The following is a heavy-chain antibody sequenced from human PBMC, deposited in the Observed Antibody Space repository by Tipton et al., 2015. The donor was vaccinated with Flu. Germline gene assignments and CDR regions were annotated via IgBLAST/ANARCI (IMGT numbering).Heavy chain of an antibody. CDR3: ARGRGYDFWSGYYRNYYYGMDV. CDR2: INHSGST. CDR1: GGSFSGYY. J-gene: IGHJ6*02. V-gene: IGHV4-34*01. Sequence: TLSLTCAVYGGSFSGYYWSWIRQPPGKGLEWIGEINHSGSTNYNPSLKSRVTISVDTSKNQFSLKLSSVTAADTAVYYCARGRGYDFWSGYYRNYYYGMDVWGQGTTVTVSS. D-gene: IGHD3-3*01.